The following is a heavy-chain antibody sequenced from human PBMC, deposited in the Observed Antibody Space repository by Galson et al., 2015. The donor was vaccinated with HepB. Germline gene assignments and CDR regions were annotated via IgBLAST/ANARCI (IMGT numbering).Heavy chain of an antibody. CDR1: GFTFSSYA. CDR3: AKGSRFVVVTCYIDY. Sequence: SLRLSCAASGFTFSSYAMSWVRQAPGKGLEWVSTISGSGGSTYYADSVKGRFTISRDNSKNTLYLQMNSLRAEDTAVYYCAKGSRFVVVTCYIDYWGQGTLVTVSS. D-gene: IGHD2-21*02. J-gene: IGHJ4*02. CDR2: ISGSGGST. V-gene: IGHV3-23*01.